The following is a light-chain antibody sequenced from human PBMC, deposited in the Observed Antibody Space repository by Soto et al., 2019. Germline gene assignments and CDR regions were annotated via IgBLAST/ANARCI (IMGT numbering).Light chain of an antibody. Sequence: SVLTQPASVSGSPEQSITISCTGTSSDVGGHNYVSWYQQHPGKVPKLLIYDVGNRPSGVSDRFSGSKSGNTASLTISGLQAEDEADYYCSSYTATNTLVFGTGTKVTVL. J-gene: IGLJ1*01. CDR3: SSYTATNTLV. CDR1: SSDVGGHNY. CDR2: DVG. V-gene: IGLV2-14*03.